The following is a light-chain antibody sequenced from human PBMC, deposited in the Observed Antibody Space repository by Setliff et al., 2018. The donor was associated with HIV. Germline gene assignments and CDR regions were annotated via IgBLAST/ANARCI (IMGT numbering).Light chain of an antibody. CDR3: SSYTTSSTLYV. Sequence: QSALTQPASVSGSPGQSITISCTGISSDVGGYYSVSWYQQHPGKAPKLMIYDVINRPSGVSNRFSGSRSGNTASLTISGLQAEDEADYYCSSYTTSSTLYVFGPGTKVTVL. CDR2: DVI. J-gene: IGLJ1*01. CDR1: SSDVGGYYS. V-gene: IGLV2-14*03.